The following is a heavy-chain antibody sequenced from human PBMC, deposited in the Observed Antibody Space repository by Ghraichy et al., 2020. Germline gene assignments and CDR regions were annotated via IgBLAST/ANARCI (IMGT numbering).Heavy chain of an antibody. J-gene: IGHJ6*03. Sequence: SETLSLTCTVSGGSIRSYYWSWIRQPPGKGLEWIGYIYYSGSTNYNPSLKSRVTISVDTSKNQFSLKLSSVTAADTAVYYCARADYHFWSGRPFYYYYYYMDVWGKGTTVTVSS. CDR1: GGSIRSYY. V-gene: IGHV4-59*01. CDR3: ARADYHFWSGRPFYYYYYYMDV. D-gene: IGHD3-3*01. CDR2: IYYSGST.